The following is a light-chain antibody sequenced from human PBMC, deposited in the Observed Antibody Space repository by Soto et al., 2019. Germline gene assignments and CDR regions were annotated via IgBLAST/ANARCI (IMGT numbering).Light chain of an antibody. CDR2: KAS. Sequence: DIQMTQSPSTLSASVGYRVTITCRASQSISTWLAWYQQKPGKAPKLLIYKASSLESGVPSRFSASGSGTEFTLTISSLQPDDFATYYCQHYNTFSFYTFGQGTKVDIK. V-gene: IGKV1-5*03. J-gene: IGKJ2*01. CDR3: QHYNTFSFYT. CDR1: QSISTW.